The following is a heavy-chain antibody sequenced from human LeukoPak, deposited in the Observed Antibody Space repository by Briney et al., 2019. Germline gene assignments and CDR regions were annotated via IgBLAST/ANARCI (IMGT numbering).Heavy chain of an antibody. J-gene: IGHJ4*02. CDR3: AKAPHCGGDCYSWPYYFDY. Sequence: GGSLRLSCAASGFTFSNAWMSWVRQAPGKGLEWVSAISGSGGSTYYADSVKGRFTISRDNSKNTLYLQMNSLRAEDTAVYYCAKAPHCGGDCYSWPYYFDYWGQGTLVTVSS. V-gene: IGHV3-23*01. CDR2: ISGSGGST. D-gene: IGHD2-21*02. CDR1: GFTFSNAW.